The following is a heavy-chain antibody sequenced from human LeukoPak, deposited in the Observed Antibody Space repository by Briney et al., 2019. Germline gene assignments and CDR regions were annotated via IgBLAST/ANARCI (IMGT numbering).Heavy chain of an antibody. D-gene: IGHD4-17*01. V-gene: IGHV3-21*04. CDR3: ARAYGDYDGFFDY. CDR1: GFTFSSYS. CDR2: ISSSSSYI. J-gene: IGHJ4*02. Sequence: PGGSLRLSCAASGFTFSSYSMKWVRQAPGKGLEWVSFISSSSSYIYYRDSVKGRFTISRDNARNSLYLQMNSLRAEDTAVYYCARAYGDYDGFFDYWGQGTLVTVSS.